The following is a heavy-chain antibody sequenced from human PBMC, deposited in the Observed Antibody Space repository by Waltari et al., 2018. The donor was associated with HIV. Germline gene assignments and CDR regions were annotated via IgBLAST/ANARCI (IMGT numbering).Heavy chain of an antibody. Sequence: QVQLQESGPGLVSPSGTLSLTCTVPGASFRSHSWSWIRQPPGKGLAWIGFIYYVGSTNYNPSLKSRVTISVDTSKTQFSLKLSSVTAADTAVYYCARVSTGAYYYGMDVWGQGTTVTVSS. CDR1: GASFRSHS. J-gene: IGHJ6*02. V-gene: IGHV4-59*11. CDR2: IYYVGST. D-gene: IGHD7-27*01. CDR3: ARVSTGAYYYGMDV.